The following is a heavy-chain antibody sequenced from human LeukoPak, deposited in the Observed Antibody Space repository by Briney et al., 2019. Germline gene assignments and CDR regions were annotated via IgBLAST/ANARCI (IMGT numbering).Heavy chain of an antibody. CDR3: ARDFGVRGVIIYGGNWLDP. J-gene: IGHJ5*02. CDR2: ISYDGSNK. Sequence: PGRSLRLSCAASGFTFSSYAMHWVRQAPGKGLGWVAVISYDGSNKYYADSVKGRFTISRDNSKNTLYLQMNSLRAEDTAVYYCARDFGVRGVIIYGGNWLDPWGQGTLVTVSS. CDR1: GFTFSSYA. V-gene: IGHV3-30*04. D-gene: IGHD3-10*01.